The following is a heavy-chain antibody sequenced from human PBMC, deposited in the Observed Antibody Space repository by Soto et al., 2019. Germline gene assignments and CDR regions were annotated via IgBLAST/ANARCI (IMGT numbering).Heavy chain of an antibody. J-gene: IGHJ3*02. Sequence: QLHLVQSGAVVKKPGASVTVSCSASGYPVTAYYMHWVRQAPGRGLEWMGGINPATGAPKYTQTFRGRVTMTRDTSTRTVFMELSGLTSEDTAVFYWARGGGVGVAGSAAFDMWGQGTVVTVSS. CDR2: INPATGAP. CDR3: ARGGGVGVAGSAAFDM. CDR1: GYPVTAYY. V-gene: IGHV1-2*02. D-gene: IGHD3-3*01.